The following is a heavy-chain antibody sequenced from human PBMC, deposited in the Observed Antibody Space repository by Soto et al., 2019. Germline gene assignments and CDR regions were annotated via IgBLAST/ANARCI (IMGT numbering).Heavy chain of an antibody. CDR2: ISSSSSYI. J-gene: IGHJ4*02. CDR3: ARDETPSDILTGYPH. Sequence: GGSLRLSCAASGFTFSSYSMNWVRQAPGKGLEWVSSISSSSSYIYYADSVKGRFTISRDNAKNSLYLQMNSLRAEDTAVYYCARDETPSDILTGYPHWGQGTLVTVSS. CDR1: GFTFSSYS. V-gene: IGHV3-21*01. D-gene: IGHD3-9*01.